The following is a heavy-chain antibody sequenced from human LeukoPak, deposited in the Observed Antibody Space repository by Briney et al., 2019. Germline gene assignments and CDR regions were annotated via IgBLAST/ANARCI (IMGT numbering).Heavy chain of an antibody. CDR1: GFTFSSYG. Sequence: GGSLRLSCAASGFTFSSYGMHWVRQAPGKGLCWVAVVSYDGSYKYYADSVKGRFTISRDNSKNTLYLQMNSLRAEDTAVYYCTRGVTGAYNYGTDGMDVWGQGTTVTVSS. D-gene: IGHD5-18*01. V-gene: IGHV3-30*03. CDR2: VSYDGSYK. J-gene: IGHJ6*02. CDR3: TRGVTGAYNYGTDGMDV.